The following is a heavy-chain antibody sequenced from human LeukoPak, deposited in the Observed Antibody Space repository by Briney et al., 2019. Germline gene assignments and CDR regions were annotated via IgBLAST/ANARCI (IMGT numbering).Heavy chain of an antibody. V-gene: IGHV3-49*03. CDR3: TRETYYYGSGSYYFDY. CDR1: GFTFGDYA. CDR2: IRSKAYGGTT. Sequence: GGSLRLSCTASGFTFGDYAMSWFRQAPGKGLEWVGFIRSKAYGGTTEYAASVKGRFTISRDDSKSIAYLQMNSLKTEDTAVYYCTRETYYYGSGSYYFDYWGQGTLVTVSS. J-gene: IGHJ4*02. D-gene: IGHD3-10*01.